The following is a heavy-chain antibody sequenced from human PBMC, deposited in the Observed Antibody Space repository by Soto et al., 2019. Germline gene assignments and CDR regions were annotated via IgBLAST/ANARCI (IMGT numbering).Heavy chain of an antibody. V-gene: IGHV3-23*01. J-gene: IGHJ4*01. Sequence: GGSLRLSCAVSGFIFSNYAMTWVRQSPGKGLEWVSSISGGDGDNTYYADSVKGRLTVSRDNSKNTLYLQMNSLRAVEKALYYCAKEFEGFPDDWGQGSLVTVSS. D-gene: IGHD3-9*01. CDR1: GFIFSNYA. CDR3: AKEFEGFPDD. CDR2: ISGGDGDNT.